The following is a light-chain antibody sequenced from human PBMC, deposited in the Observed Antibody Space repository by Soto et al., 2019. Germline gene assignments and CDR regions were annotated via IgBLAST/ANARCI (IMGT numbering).Light chain of an antibody. J-gene: IGKJ3*01. V-gene: IGKV3-20*01. CDR3: QQYGSPPIT. Sequence: EIVLTQSPGTLSLSPGERATLSCRASQRVSSSYLAWYQQKPGQAPRLLIYGASSRATGIPERFSGRGSGTHITLTISRLEPEDFAVYYCQQYGSPPITFGPGTKVDI. CDR2: GAS. CDR1: QRVSSSY.